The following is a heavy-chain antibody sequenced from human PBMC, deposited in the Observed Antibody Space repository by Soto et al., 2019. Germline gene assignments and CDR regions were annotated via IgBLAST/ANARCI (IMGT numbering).Heavy chain of an antibody. CDR3: ARQWLDYYFDY. CDR1: GGSFSGYY. D-gene: IGHD6-19*01. J-gene: IGHJ4*02. CDR2: INHSGST. Sequence: SETLSLTCAVYGGSFSGYYWSWIRQPPGKGLEWIGEINHSGSTNYNPSLKSRVTISVDTSKNQFSLKLSSVTAADTAVYYCARQWLDYYFDYWGQGTLVTVSS. V-gene: IGHV4-34*01.